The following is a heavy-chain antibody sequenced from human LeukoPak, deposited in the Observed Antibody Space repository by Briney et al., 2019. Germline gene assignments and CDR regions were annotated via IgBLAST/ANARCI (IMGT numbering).Heavy chain of an antibody. J-gene: IGHJ3*02. CDR3: AKVGFTGSYMYAFDM. CDR2: ISDDGSNK. CDR1: GFTFSNYG. V-gene: IGHV3-30*18. Sequence: GRSLRLSCVASGFTFSNYGMHWVRQAPGKGLEWVAVISDDGSNKYYPDSAKGRFTISRDNSKSKLNLQMDSLRIEDTAVYYCAKVGFTGSYMYAFDMWGQGTMVTVSS. D-gene: IGHD1-26*01.